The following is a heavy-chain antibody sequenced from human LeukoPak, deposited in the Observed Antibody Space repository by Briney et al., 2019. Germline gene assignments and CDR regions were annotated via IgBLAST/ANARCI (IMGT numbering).Heavy chain of an antibody. D-gene: IGHD3-3*01. V-gene: IGHV1-18*01. CDR2: ISAYNGNT. CDR3: ARPAAYYDFWSGYQYYIDV. J-gene: IGHJ6*03. Sequence: ASVKVSCKASGYTFTSYGISWVRQAPGQGLEWMGWISAYNGNTNYAQKLQGRVTMTTDTSTSTAYMELRSLRSDDTAVYYCARPAAYYDFWSGYQYYIDVWGKGTTVTVSS. CDR1: GYTFTSYG.